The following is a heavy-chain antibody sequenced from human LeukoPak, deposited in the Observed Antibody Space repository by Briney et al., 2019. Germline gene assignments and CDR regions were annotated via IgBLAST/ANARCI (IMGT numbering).Heavy chain of an antibody. CDR1: DGSFSGYY. D-gene: IGHD3-22*01. CDR3: ARVGLSSGSNWFDP. CDR2: INHSGST. J-gene: IGHJ5*02. Sequence: SETLSLTRAVYDGSFSGYYWSWIRQPPGKGLEWIGEINHSGSTNYNPSLKSRVTISLDTSKSQFSLKVRYVTAADTAVYYCARVGLSSGSNWFDPWGQGTLVTVSS. V-gene: IGHV4-34*01.